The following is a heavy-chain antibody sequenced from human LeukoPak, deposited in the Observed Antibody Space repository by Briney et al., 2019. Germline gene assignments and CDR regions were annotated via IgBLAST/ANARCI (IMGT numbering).Heavy chain of an antibody. CDR1: GFTVSSNL. J-gene: IGHJ4*02. CDR3: ARVAGWGLDY. CDR2: LYSAGST. Sequence: GGSLRLSCAASGFTVSSNLMSWVRQAPGGGLEWVSLLYSAGSTYYAGSVKGRFTISRDSSKNTLYLQMNSLRAEDTAVYYCARVAGWGLDYWGQGTLVTVSS. D-gene: IGHD2-21*02. V-gene: IGHV3-66*01.